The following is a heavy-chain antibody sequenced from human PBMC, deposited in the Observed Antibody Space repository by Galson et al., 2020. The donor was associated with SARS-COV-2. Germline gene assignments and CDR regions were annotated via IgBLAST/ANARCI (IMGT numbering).Heavy chain of an antibody. J-gene: IGHJ4*02. Sequence: GGSLRLSCAASGFTFDDYAMHWVRQAPGKGPEWVSTVTWNSATKAYADSVKGRFTISRDNANNSLYLQMSSLRPEDTSFYYCAKGPNSYSSAWCGIDFWGQVTLVSGSS. CDR3: AKGPNSYSSAWCGIDF. CDR1: GFTFDDYA. CDR2: VTWNSATK. V-gene: IGHV3-9*01. D-gene: IGHD6-19*01.